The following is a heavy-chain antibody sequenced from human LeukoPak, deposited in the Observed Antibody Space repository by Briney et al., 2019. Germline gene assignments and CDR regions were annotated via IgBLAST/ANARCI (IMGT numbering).Heavy chain of an antibody. CDR2: IWYDGSNK. J-gene: IGHJ4*02. CDR1: GFTFSSYG. V-gene: IGHV3-33*06. D-gene: IGHD6-13*01. Sequence: GGSLRLSCAASGFTFSSYGMHWVRQAPGKGLEWVAVIWYDGSNKYYADSVKGRLTISRDNSKNTLYLQMNSLRAEDTAMYYCAKDKGSESSWTFDYWGQGTLVTVSS. CDR3: AKDKGSESSWTFDY.